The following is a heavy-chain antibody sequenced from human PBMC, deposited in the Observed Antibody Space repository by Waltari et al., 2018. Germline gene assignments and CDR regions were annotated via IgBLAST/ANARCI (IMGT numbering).Heavy chain of an antibody. Sequence: QVQLQESGPGLVKPSETLSLTCAVSGDSINNYYWNWMRQPPGKELEWIGYIAYNGRNTYNPSLKSRVTISVDTSKTQFSLKLTSVTAADTAVYYCGRSYDFWSGYPLDYWGPGSLVTVSS. V-gene: IGHV4-59*01. CDR1: GDSINNYY. J-gene: IGHJ4*02. D-gene: IGHD3-3*01. CDR2: IAYNGRN. CDR3: GRSYDFWSGYPLDY.